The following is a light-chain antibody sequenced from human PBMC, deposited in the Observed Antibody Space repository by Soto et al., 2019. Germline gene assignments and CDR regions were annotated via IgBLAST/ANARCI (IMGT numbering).Light chain of an antibody. CDR3: QQYNNRPPVT. Sequence: EIVMTQSPATLSVSPGERATLSCRASQSVSSNLAWYQQKPGQAPRLLIYGASTRATGIPARFSGSGSGTEFTLTINSLQSEDFAVYYCQQYNNRPPVTFGQGTKVDIK. J-gene: IGKJ2*01. V-gene: IGKV3-15*01. CDR1: QSVSSN. CDR2: GAS.